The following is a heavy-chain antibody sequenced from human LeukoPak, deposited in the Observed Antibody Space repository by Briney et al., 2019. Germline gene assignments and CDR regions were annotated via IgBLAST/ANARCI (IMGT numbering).Heavy chain of an antibody. CDR2: INHSGST. CDR1: GGSFSGYY. J-gene: IGHJ5*02. D-gene: IGHD3-16*01. V-gene: IGHV4-34*01. CDR3: ARTFWVPHQGAHNWFDP. Sequence: SETLSLTCAVYGGSFSGYYWSWLRQPPGKGLEWIGEINHSGSTNYNPSLKSRVTISVDTSKNQFSLKLSSVTAADTAVYYCARTFWVPHQGAHNWFDPWGQGTLVTVSS.